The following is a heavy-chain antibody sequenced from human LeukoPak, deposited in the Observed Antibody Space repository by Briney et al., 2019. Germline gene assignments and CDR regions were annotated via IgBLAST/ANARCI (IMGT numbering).Heavy chain of an antibody. CDR1: GYSFTSYW. V-gene: IGHV5-51*01. D-gene: IGHD6-19*01. J-gene: IGHJ6*03. CDR2: IYPGDSDT. CDR3: ARHSYPKQWLTPDYYYYYYMDV. Sequence: EESLKISCKGSGYSFTSYWIGWVRQMPGKGLEWMGIIYPGDSDTRYSPSFQGQVTISADKSISTAYLQWSSLKASDTAMYYCARHSYPKQWLTPDYYYYYYMDVWGKGTTVTVSS.